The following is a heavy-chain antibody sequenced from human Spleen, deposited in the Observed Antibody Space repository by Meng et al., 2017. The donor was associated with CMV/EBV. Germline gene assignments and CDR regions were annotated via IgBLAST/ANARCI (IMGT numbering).Heavy chain of an antibody. V-gene: IGHV1-2*02. CDR2: INPNSGGT. J-gene: IGHJ4*02. CDR1: GYTFTGYY. Sequence: ASVKVSCKASGYTFTGYYMHWVRQAPGQGLEWMGWINPNSGGTNYAQKFQGRVTMTRDTSISTAYMELSRLRSDDTAVYYCARTYWSSTSCYKFPDYWGQGTLVTVSS. D-gene: IGHD2-2*02. CDR3: ARTYWSSTSCYKFPDY.